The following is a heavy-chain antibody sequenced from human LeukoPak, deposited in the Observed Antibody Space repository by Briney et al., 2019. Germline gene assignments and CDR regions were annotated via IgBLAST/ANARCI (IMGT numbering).Heavy chain of an antibody. CDR3: TRTNPSGYSYGADAFDI. Sequence: PGGSLRLSCTASGFTFGDYAMTWFRQAPGKGLEWVGFIRSKAYGGTTEYAASVKGRFTISRDDPKSIAYLQMNSLRTEDTAVYYCTRTNPSGYSYGADAFDIWGQGTMVTVSS. J-gene: IGHJ3*02. CDR1: GFTFGDYA. V-gene: IGHV3-49*03. D-gene: IGHD5-18*01. CDR2: IRSKAYGGTT.